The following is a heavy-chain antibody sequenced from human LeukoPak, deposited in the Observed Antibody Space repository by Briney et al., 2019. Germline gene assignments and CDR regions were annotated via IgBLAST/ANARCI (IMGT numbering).Heavy chain of an antibody. CDR3: AGGWNYPPYYYYYYGMDV. CDR1: GFTFSSYA. Sequence: GGSLRLSCAASGFTFSSYAMSWVRQAPGKGLEWVSYISSSSSTIYYADSVKGRFTISRDNAKNSLYLQMNSLRAEDTAVYYCAGGWNYPPYYYYYYGMDVWGQGTTVTVSS. V-gene: IGHV3-48*01. D-gene: IGHD1-7*01. CDR2: ISSSSSTI. J-gene: IGHJ6*02.